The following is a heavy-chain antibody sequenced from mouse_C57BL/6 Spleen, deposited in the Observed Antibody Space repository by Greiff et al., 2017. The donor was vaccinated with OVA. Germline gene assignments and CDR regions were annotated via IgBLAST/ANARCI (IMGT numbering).Heavy chain of an antibody. V-gene: IGHV1-63*01. D-gene: IGHD1-1*02. Sequence: QVQLQQPGAELVRPGTSVKMSCKASGYTFTNYWIGWAKQRPGHGLEWIGDIYPGGGYTNYNEKFKGKATLTADKSSSTAYMQFSSLTSEDSAIYYCARGGHYYAMDYWGQGTSVTVSS. J-gene: IGHJ4*01. CDR3: ARGGHYYAMDY. CDR1: GYTFTNYW. CDR2: IYPGGGYT.